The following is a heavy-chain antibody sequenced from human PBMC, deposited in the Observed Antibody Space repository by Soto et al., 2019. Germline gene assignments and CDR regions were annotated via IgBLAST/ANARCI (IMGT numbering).Heavy chain of an antibody. CDR1: AYTFTGYH. CDR3: ARSLSNTEVRQDY. V-gene: IGHV1-2*02. J-gene: IGHJ4*02. CDR2: INAKTGDT. Sequence: ASVKVSCKASAYTFTGYHLLWVRQAPGQGLEWMGWINAKTGDTNYAQKFQGRVTMTRETSISTVYMDLSRLRSDDTAVYYCARSLSNTEVRQDYWGQGNLVTVSS. D-gene: IGHD5-18*01.